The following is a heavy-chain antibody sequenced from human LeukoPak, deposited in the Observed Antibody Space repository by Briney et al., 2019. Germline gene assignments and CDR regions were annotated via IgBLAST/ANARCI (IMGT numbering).Heavy chain of an antibody. V-gene: IGHV4-34*01. CDR1: GGSFSGYY. D-gene: IGHD3-16*01. J-gene: IGHJ5*02. CDR3: VRDHVSPGLSNWFDP. CDR2: INHSGST. Sequence: SETLSLTCAVYGGSFSGYYWSWIRQPPGKGLEWIGEINHSGSTNYNPSLKSRLTISLTTSKNQFSLKVTSVTASDTAMYYCVRDHVSPGLSNWFDPWGREPWSPSPQ.